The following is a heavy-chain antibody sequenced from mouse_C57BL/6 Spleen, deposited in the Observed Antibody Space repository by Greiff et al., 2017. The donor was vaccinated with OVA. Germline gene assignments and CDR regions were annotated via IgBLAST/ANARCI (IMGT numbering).Heavy chain of an antibody. CDR3: ARDEEGLTGTSYYCDY. D-gene: IGHD4-1*01. J-gene: IGHJ2*01. V-gene: IGHV1-62-2*01. Sequence: QVQLQQPGAELVMPGASVKLSCKASGYTFTSYWMHWVKQRSGQGLEWIGWFYPGSGSIKYNEKFKDKATLTADKSSSTVYMELSRLTSEDSAVYFCARDEEGLTGTSYYCDYWGQGTTLTVSS. CDR2: FYPGSGSI. CDR1: GYTFTSYW.